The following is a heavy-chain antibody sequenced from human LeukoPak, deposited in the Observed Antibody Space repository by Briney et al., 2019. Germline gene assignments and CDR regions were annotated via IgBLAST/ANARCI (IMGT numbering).Heavy chain of an antibody. CDR2: TYYRSKWYN. CDR1: GDSVSSNSAA. V-gene: IGHV6-1*01. Sequence: SQTLSLTCAISGDSVSSNSAAWNWIRQSPSRGLEWLGRTYYRSKWYNDYAVSVKSRITINPDTSKNQFSLKLSSVTAADTAVYYCARRIKLAATLMWRGGNWFDPWGQGTLVTVSS. J-gene: IGHJ5*02. CDR3: ARRIKLAATLMWRGGNWFDP. D-gene: IGHD2-15*01.